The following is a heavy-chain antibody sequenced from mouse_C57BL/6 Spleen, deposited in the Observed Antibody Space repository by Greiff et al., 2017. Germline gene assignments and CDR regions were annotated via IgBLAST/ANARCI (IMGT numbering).Heavy chain of an antibody. V-gene: IGHV1-52*01. Sequence: QVQLQQPGAELVRPGSSVKLSCKASGYTFTSYWMHWVKQRPIQGLEWIGNIDPSDSETHYNQKFKDKATLTVDKSSSTAYMQLSSLTSEDSAVYYCARGYYGSKYFDVWGTGTTVTVSS. D-gene: IGHD1-1*01. CDR2: IDPSDSET. CDR3: ARGYYGSKYFDV. CDR1: GYTFTSYW. J-gene: IGHJ1*03.